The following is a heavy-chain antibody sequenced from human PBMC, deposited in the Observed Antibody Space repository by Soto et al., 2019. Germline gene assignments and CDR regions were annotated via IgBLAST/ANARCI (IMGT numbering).Heavy chain of an antibody. CDR2: IDYSGST. Sequence: SETLSLTCTVSGGSISSGGYYWSWIRQHPGKGLEWIGYIDYSGSTYYNPSLKSRITISLDTSKNQFSLKLSSVTAADTDVYYCASGTVPYNFDYWGQGTLVTDSS. V-gene: IGHV4-31*03. D-gene: IGHD4-17*01. CDR3: ASGTVPYNFDY. CDR1: GGSISSGGYY. J-gene: IGHJ4*02.